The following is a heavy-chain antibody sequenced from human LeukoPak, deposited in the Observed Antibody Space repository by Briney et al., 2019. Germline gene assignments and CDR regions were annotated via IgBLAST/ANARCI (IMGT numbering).Heavy chain of an antibody. V-gene: IGHV4-4*02. Sequence: SGTLSLTCAVSGVSISSSNWWSWVRQPPGKGLEWIGEIYHSGSTNYNPSLKSRVTISVDKSKNQFSLKLRSVTAADTAAYYCARGRPSSSWYFDYWGQGTLVTVSS. J-gene: IGHJ4*02. CDR3: ARGRPSSSWYFDY. CDR2: IYHSGST. CDR1: GVSISSSNW. D-gene: IGHD6-13*01.